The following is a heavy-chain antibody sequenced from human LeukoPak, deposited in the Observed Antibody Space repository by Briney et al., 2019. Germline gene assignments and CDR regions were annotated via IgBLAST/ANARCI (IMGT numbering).Heavy chain of an antibody. CDR3: AKDLGRYRYNFFDY. J-gene: IGHJ4*02. Sequence: GVTLRLSCAASGFTFNSIAMSWVRQAPDKGLEWVSTISGSGGATSYADSVKGRFTMSRDDSKNTLYLQMNSLRADDTAVYYCAKDLGRYRYNFFDYWGQGNLVTVSS. V-gene: IGHV3-23*01. D-gene: IGHD1-26*01. CDR2: ISGSGGAT. CDR1: GFTFNSIA.